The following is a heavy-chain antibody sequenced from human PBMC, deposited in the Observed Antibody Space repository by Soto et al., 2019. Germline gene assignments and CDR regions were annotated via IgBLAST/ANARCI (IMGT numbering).Heavy chain of an antibody. J-gene: IGHJ4*02. CDR1: GGSISSRSHY. CDR2: SFYRGST. V-gene: IGHV4-39*01. CDR3: ATADGFGVVTPFFEY. D-gene: IGHD3-3*01. Sequence: QLQLQESGPGLVKPSETLSLTCTVSGGSISSRSHYWGWIRQSPGKHLEWIGSSFYRGSTHYNPSLTSRVTIYVDTFKTQVSLKLYSVTAADPAVYYCATADGFGVVTPFFEYWGQGILVTVSS.